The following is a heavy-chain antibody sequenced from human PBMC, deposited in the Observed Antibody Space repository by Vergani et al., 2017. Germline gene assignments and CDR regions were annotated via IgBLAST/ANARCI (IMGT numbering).Heavy chain of an antibody. CDR3: ARGNYYGSGTYVDP. J-gene: IGHJ5*02. CDR2: ISYDGSNK. Sequence: QVQLVESGGGVVQPGRSLRLSCAASGFTFSSYAMHWVRQAPGKGLEWVAVISYDGSNKYYADSVKGRFTISRDNSKNTLHLQINNLRVEDTAVYYCARGNYYGSGTYVDPWGQGTLVTVSS. V-gene: IGHV3-30*14. CDR1: GFTFSSYA. D-gene: IGHD3-10*01.